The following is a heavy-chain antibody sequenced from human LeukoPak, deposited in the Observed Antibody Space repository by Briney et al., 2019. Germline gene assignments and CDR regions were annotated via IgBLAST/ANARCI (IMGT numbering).Heavy chain of an antibody. D-gene: IGHD4-17*01. CDR1: GGSISSYY. J-gene: IGHJ4*02. CDR2: IYYSGST. CDR3: ARVASPTVTYYFDY. Sequence: SETLSLTCTVSGGSISSYYWSWIRQPPGKRLEGIGYIYYSGSTNYNPSLKSRVTISVDTSKSQFSLKLSSVTAADTAVYYCARVASPTVTYYFDYWGQGTLVTVSS. V-gene: IGHV4-59*08.